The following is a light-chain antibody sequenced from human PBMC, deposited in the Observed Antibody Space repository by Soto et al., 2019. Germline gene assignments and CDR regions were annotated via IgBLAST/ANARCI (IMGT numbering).Light chain of an antibody. Sequence: SYELTQPPSVSVAPGQTARITCGGNDIGSKTVHWYQQKPGQAPVMVVYDDSARPSGIPERFSGSNSGNTATLTISRVEAGDEADFYCQVWDSTSDLLYVFGTGTKATVL. CDR3: QVWDSTSDLLYV. V-gene: IGLV3-21*02. CDR1: DIGSKT. J-gene: IGLJ1*01. CDR2: DDS.